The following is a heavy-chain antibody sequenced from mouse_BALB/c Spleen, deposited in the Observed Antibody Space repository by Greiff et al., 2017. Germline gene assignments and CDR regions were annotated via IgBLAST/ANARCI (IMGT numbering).Heavy chain of an antibody. V-gene: IGHV3-8*02. CDR1: GDSITSGY. CDR3: ARILIHYYGGDYFDY. CDR2: ISYSGST. D-gene: IGHD1-2*01. J-gene: IGHJ2*01. Sequence: VQLQQSGPSLVKPSQTLSLTCSVTGDSITSGYWNWIRKFPGNKLEYMGYISYSGSTYYNPSLKSRISITRDTSKNQYYLQLNSVTTEDTATYYCARILIHYYGGDYFDYWGQGTTLTVSS.